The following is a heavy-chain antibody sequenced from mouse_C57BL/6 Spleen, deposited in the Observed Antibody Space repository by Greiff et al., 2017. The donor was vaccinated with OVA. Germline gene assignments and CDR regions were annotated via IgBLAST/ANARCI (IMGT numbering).Heavy chain of an antibody. V-gene: IGHV1-55*01. CDR2: IYPGSGST. D-gene: IGHD1-1*01. CDR3: ARYRFITTVVEGGY. Sequence: VQLQQSGAELVKPGASVKMSCKASGYTFTSYWITWVKQRPGQGLEWIGDIYPGSGSTNYNEKFKSKATLTVDTSSSTAYMQLSSLTSEDSSVYYCARYRFITTVVEGGYWGQGTTLTVSS. CDR1: GYTFTSYW. J-gene: IGHJ2*01.